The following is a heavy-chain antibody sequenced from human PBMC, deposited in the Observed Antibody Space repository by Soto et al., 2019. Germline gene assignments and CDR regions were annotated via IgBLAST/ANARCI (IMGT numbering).Heavy chain of an antibody. CDR3: AGGQYYFDY. Sequence: QVQLGESGGGVVQPGRSLRLSCAASGFPFSSYGMHWVRQAPGKGLEWVAHISYDGSNKHYTESVKGRFTISRDNSKNMLYLQMSSLRAEDTAVYYCAGGQYYFDYCGQGTRVSVSS. D-gene: IGHD2-15*01. CDR1: GFPFSSYG. CDR2: ISYDGSNK. V-gene: IGHV3-30*03. J-gene: IGHJ4*02.